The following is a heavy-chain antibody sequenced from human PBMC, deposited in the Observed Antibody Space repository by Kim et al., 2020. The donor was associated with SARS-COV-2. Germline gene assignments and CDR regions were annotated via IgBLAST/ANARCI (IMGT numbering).Heavy chain of an antibody. J-gene: IGHJ4*02. CDR3: ARSAGPYDYYFDY. D-gene: IGHD3-16*01. Sequence: SSPSFTGQVTISADKSTTTAYLQWSSLKASDTAMYYCARSAGPYDYYFDYWGQGTLVTVSS. V-gene: IGHV5-51*01.